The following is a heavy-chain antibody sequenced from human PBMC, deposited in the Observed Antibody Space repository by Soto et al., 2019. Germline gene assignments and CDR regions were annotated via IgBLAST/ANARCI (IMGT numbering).Heavy chain of an antibody. Sequence: VQLVQSGAEVKKPGASEKVSCKASGNTFTSYAMHWVRQAPGQRLEWMGWINAGNGNTKYSQKFQGRVTITRDTSASTAYMELSSLRSEDTAVYYCARDAMTTEFDYWGQGTLVIVSS. V-gene: IGHV1-3*01. J-gene: IGHJ4*02. CDR3: ARDAMTTEFDY. D-gene: IGHD4-4*01. CDR2: INAGNGNT. CDR1: GNTFTSYA.